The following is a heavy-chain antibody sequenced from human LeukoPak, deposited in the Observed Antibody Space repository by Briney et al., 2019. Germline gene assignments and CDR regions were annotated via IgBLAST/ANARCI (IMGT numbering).Heavy chain of an antibody. J-gene: IGHJ4*02. CDR3: AKDLPSSWIFDH. D-gene: IGHD5-12*01. CDR1: GFTLTSSA. CDR2: ISSRGNEI. V-gene: IGHV3-30*18. Sequence: GGSLRLSCAASGFTLTSSAMHWVRQAPGKGLEWVALISSRGNEIVHTNSVKGRFTISRDTSKSTLYLQMNDLRVDDTAVYYCAKDLPSSWIFDHWGQGILVTVSS.